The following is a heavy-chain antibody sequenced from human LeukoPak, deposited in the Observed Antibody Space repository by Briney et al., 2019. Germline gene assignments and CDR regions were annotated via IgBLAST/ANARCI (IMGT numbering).Heavy chain of an antibody. J-gene: IGHJ4*02. CDR3: ARDLGGDSGY. CDR1: GFTFGSYW. CDR2: IKQDGSEK. D-gene: IGHD4-17*01. Sequence: GGSRRLSCAASGFTFGSYWMSWVRQAPGKGLEWVANIKQDGSEKYYVDSVKGRFTISRDNAKNSLYLQMNSLRAEDTAVYYCARDLGGDSGYWGQGTLVTVSS. V-gene: IGHV3-7*01.